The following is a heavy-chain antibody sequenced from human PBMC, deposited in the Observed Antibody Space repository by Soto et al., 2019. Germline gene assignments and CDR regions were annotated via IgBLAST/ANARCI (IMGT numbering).Heavy chain of an antibody. CDR2: INADKGNT. CDR3: ARDLAAGGYYDS. D-gene: IGHD3-22*01. CDR1: GYTLTSYA. Sequence: PSVKLSFTASGYTLTSYATNWVRHAPGQRLEWMGWINADKGNTKYSQKLQGRVTITRDTSASTSYRELSSLRSEDTAVYYCARDLAAGGYYDSWGQGTLVTVSS. V-gene: IGHV1-3*01. J-gene: IGHJ4*02.